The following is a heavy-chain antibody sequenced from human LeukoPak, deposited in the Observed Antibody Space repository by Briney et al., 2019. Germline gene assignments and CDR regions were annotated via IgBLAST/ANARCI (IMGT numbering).Heavy chain of an antibody. J-gene: IGHJ5*02. Sequence: SETLSLTCTVSGGSICGYYWSWIRQPPGQGLEWIAYIHSSGYTNYNPSLKSRVTISVESSKNQFSLEVTSVTAADTAIYYCTKREGPMSGSYDYFDPWGQGTLVTVSS. V-gene: IGHV4-4*09. CDR1: GGSICGYY. CDR3: TKREGPMSGSYDYFDP. D-gene: IGHD1-26*01. CDR2: IHSSGYT.